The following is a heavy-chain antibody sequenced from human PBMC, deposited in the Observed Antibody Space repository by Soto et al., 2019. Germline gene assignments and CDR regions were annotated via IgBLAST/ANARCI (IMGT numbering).Heavy chain of an antibody. D-gene: IGHD6-19*01. CDR3: AREARPPIAVAGLHWFDP. Sequence: QVQLQQSGPGLVKPSQTLSLTCAISGDSVSSNSAAWNWIRQSPSRGLEWLGRTYYRSKWYNDYAVSVKSRITINPDTSKNQFSLQLNSVTPEDTAVYYCAREARPPIAVAGLHWFDPWGQGTLVTVSS. CDR2: TYYRSKWYN. CDR1: GDSVSSNSAA. J-gene: IGHJ5*02. V-gene: IGHV6-1*01.